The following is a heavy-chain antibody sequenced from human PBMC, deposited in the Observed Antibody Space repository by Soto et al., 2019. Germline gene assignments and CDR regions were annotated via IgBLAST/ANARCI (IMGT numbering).Heavy chain of an antibody. CDR1: GYSISSSNW. V-gene: IGHV4-28*01. Sequence: QVQLQESGPGLVKPSDTLSLTCAVSGYSISSSNWWGWIRQPPGKGLEWIGYIYYSGTTYYNPSLKRLVTMSVDTSKNQFSPKLTSVTAVDTAVYYCARREIQGPIDYWGQGTLVTVSS. CDR3: ARREIQGPIDY. CDR2: IYYSGTT. J-gene: IGHJ4*02. D-gene: IGHD1-26*01.